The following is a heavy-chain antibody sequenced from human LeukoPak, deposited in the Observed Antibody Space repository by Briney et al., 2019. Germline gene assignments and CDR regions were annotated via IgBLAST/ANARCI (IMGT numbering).Heavy chain of an antibody. V-gene: IGHV3-23*01. Sequence: GGSLRLSCAASGFTFSSYAMSWVRQAPGKGLEWVSAISGSGCSTYYADSVKGRFTISRDNSKNTLYLQMNSLRAEDTAVYYCAKSGPWDYYDSSGYYDWGQGTLVTVSS. J-gene: IGHJ4*02. CDR2: ISGSGCST. CDR3: AKSGPWDYYDSSGYYD. CDR1: GFTFSSYA. D-gene: IGHD3-22*01.